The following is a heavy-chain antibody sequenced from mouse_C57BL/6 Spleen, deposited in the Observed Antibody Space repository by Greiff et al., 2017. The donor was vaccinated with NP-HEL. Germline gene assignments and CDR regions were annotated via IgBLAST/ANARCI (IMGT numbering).Heavy chain of an antibody. CDR1: GYTFTSYW. V-gene: IGHV1-69*01. Sequence: VQLQQSGAELVMPGASVKLSCKASGYTFTSYWMHWVKQRPGQGLEWIGEIDPSDSYTNYNQKFKGKSTLTVDKSSSTAYMQLSSLTSEDSAVYYCARWEDGYYFDYWGQGTTLTVSS. J-gene: IGHJ2*01. CDR3: ARWEDGYYFDY. D-gene: IGHD4-1*01. CDR2: IDPSDSYT.